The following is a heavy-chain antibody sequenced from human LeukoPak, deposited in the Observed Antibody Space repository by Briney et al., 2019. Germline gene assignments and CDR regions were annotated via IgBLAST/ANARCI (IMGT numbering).Heavy chain of an antibody. D-gene: IGHD5-18*01. V-gene: IGHV1-3*03. J-gene: IGHJ4*02. CDR2: INAGNGNT. CDR3: ARAGGDDTAYFDY. CDR1: GYTFTSYA. Sequence: ASVKVSCKASGYTFTSYAMHWVRQAPGQRLEWMGWINAGNGNTKYSQEFQGRVTITRDTSASTAYMELSSLRSEDMAVYYCARAGGDDTAYFDYWGQGTLVTVSS.